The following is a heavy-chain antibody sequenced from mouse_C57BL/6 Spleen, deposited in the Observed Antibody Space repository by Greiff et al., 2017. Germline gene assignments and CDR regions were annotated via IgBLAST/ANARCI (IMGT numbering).Heavy chain of an antibody. CDR2: IYPGDGDT. J-gene: IGHJ3*01. CDR3: ARARDYYYDEVAY. V-gene: IGHV1-82*01. Sequence: VQLQQSGPELVKPGASVKISCKASGYAFSSSWMNWVKQRPGKGLEWIGRIYPGDGDTNYNGKFKGKATLTADKSSSTAYMQLSSLTSEDSAVYFCARARDYYYDEVAYWGQGTLVTVSA. D-gene: IGHD2-4*01. CDR1: GYAFSSSW.